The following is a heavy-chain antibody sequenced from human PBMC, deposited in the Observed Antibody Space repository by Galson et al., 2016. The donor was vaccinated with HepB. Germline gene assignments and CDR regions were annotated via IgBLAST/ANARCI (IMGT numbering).Heavy chain of an antibody. CDR3: ARAGNVLVPAAPHYGLDV. Sequence: SVKVSCKASGYTFTTYYMNWVRQAPGQGLEWMGIINPSGDNTNYAQKLQGRVTMTRDTSTSTVYMELSSLRSEDTAVYYCARAGNVLVPAAPHYGLDVWGQGTTVTVSS. V-gene: IGHV1-46*01. CDR1: GYTFTTYY. CDR2: INPSGDNT. J-gene: IGHJ6*02. D-gene: IGHD2-2*01.